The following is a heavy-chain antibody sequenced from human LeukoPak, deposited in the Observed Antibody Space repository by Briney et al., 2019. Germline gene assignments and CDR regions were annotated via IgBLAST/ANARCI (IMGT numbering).Heavy chain of an antibody. V-gene: IGHV1-8*01. CDR3: ATEGSSWYQLFDY. J-gene: IGHJ4*02. Sequence: GASVKVSCKASGYTFTSYDINWVRQATGQGLEWMGWMNPNSGNTGYAQKFQGRVTMTRNTSISTAYMELSSLRSEDTAVYYCATEGSSWYQLFDYWGQGTLVTVSS. CDR1: GYTFTSYD. D-gene: IGHD6-13*01. CDR2: MNPNSGNT.